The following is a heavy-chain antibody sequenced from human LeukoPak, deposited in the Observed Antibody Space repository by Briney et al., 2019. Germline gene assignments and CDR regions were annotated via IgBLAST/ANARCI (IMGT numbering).Heavy chain of an antibody. CDR2: IKYDGSEK. Sequence: VGSLRLSCAASGFTFSTYWMAWVRQAPGKGLEWVANIKYDGSEKYYVDSVKGRFTISRDNAKNSLYLQMNSLRDEDTAVYYCARDLVIEPTGDWFDPWGQGTLVIVSS. V-gene: IGHV3-7*01. CDR1: GFTFSTYW. D-gene: IGHD2/OR15-2a*01. CDR3: ARDLVIEPTGDWFDP. J-gene: IGHJ5*02.